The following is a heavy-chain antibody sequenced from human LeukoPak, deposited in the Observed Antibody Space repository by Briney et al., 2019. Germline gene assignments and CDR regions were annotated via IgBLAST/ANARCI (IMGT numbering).Heavy chain of an antibody. Sequence: GGSLRLSCAASGFTLSTYWMSWVRQAPGKGLEWVANIKQDGSEKYYVDSVKGRFTISRDNAKNSLYLQMNSLRAEDTAVYYCVRDHSGWSLDPWGQGTLVTVSS. D-gene: IGHD6-19*01. J-gene: IGHJ5*02. CDR1: GFTLSTYW. V-gene: IGHV3-7*01. CDR2: IKQDGSEK. CDR3: VRDHSGWSLDP.